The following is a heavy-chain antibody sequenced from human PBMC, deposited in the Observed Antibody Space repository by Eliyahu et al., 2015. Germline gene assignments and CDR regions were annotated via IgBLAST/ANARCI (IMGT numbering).Heavy chain of an antibody. CDR3: AKDDLETID. D-gene: IGHD3-3*01. J-gene: IGHJ4*02. CDR2: ISYDGSNK. CDR1: GFTFSSYA. V-gene: IGHV3-30*18. Sequence: QVQLVXSXGGVVQPGXSLXLSCAASGFTFSSYAMHWVRQAPGKGLEWVAVISYDGSNKYYADSVKGRFTLSRDNTKNTLYLQMNSLRAEDTAVYYCAKDDLETIDWGQGTLVTVSS.